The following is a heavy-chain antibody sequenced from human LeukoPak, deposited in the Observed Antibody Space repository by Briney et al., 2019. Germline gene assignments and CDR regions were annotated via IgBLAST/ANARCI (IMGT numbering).Heavy chain of an antibody. CDR2: ISYDGSNK. CDR3: ANKRGLSGYFVY. CDR1: GFTFSSYG. J-gene: IGHJ4*02. D-gene: IGHD3-9*01. V-gene: IGHV3-30*18. Sequence: PGGSLRLSCAASGFTFSSYGMHWVRQAPAKGLEWVAVISYDGSNKYYADSVKGRFTISRDNSKNTLYLQMNSLRAEDTAVYYCANKRGLSGYFVYWGQGTLVTVSS.